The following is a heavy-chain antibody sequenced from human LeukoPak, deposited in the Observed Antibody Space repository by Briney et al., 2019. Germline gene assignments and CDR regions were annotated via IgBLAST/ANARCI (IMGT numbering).Heavy chain of an antibody. J-gene: IGHJ4*02. Sequence: GESLKISCKGSGYSFTSYWIGWVRPMPGKGLEWMGIIYPGDSDSRYSPSFQGQVTISADKSISTAYLQWSSLKASDTAMYYCARRGDWDSIVRGVFFDDWGQGSLVTVCS. CDR3: ARRGDWDSIVRGVFFDD. CDR1: GYSFTSYW. V-gene: IGHV5-51*01. CDR2: IYPGDSDS. D-gene: IGHD3-10*01.